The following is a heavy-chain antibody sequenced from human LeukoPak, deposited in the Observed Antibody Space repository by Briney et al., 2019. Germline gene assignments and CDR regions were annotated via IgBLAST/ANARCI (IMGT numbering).Heavy chain of an antibody. Sequence: ASVKVSCKASGYTFTSYYMHWVRQAPGQGLEWMGLINPSGGSTSYAQKFQGRVTMTRDTSTSTVYMELSSLRSEDTAVYYCAREDIVGVPAAWICYGMDVWGQGTTVTVSS. J-gene: IGHJ6*02. CDR2: INPSGGST. CDR1: GYTFTSYY. D-gene: IGHD2-2*01. CDR3: AREDIVGVPAAWICYGMDV. V-gene: IGHV1-46*01.